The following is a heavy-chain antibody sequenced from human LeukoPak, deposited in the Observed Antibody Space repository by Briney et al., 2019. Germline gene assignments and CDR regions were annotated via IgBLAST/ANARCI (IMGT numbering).Heavy chain of an antibody. D-gene: IGHD3-22*01. CDR2: ISSGGSYI. J-gene: IGHJ4*02. Sequence: GGSLRLSCAASGFTFSSYSMNWVRQAPGKGLEWVSSISSGGSYIYYADSVKGRFTISRDNGKNSLYLQMNGLRAEDTAVYYCAREGLKDSSGCPDYWGQGTLVTVSS. CDR1: GFTFSSYS. V-gene: IGHV3-21*04. CDR3: AREGLKDSSGCPDY.